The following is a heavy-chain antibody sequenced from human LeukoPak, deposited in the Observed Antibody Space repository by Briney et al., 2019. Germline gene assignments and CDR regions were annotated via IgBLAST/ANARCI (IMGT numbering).Heavy chain of an antibody. CDR3: AREALIEGFYYYMDV. J-gene: IGHJ6*03. D-gene: IGHD3-22*01. Sequence: SETLSLTCAVYGGSFSGYYWSWIRQPPGKGLEWIGEINHSGSTNYNPSLKSRVTISVDTSKNQFSLKLSSVTAADTAVYYCAREALIEGFYYYMDVWGKGTTVTVSS. CDR1: GGSFSGYY. V-gene: IGHV4-34*01. CDR2: INHSGST.